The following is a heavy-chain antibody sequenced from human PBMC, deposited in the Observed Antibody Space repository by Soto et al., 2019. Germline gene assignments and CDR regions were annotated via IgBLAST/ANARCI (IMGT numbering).Heavy chain of an antibody. J-gene: IGHJ6*03. Sequence: AGGSLRLSCSAPGFTFSSYGMHWVRQAPGKGLEWVAVISYDGSNKYYADSVKGRFTISRDNSKNTLYLQMNSLRAEDTAVYYCAKEGSGDYDYIWGSYRYRTAPYYYYYMDVWGKGTTVTVSS. CDR3: AKEGSGDYDYIWGSYRYRTAPYYYYYMDV. D-gene: IGHD3-16*02. CDR1: GFTFSSYG. CDR2: ISYDGSNK. V-gene: IGHV3-30*18.